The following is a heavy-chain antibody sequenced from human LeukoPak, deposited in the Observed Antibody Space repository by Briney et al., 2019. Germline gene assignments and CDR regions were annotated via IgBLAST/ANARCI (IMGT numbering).Heavy chain of an antibody. V-gene: IGHV3-48*04. CDR3: ARGGLGSWTFDS. J-gene: IGHJ4*02. D-gene: IGHD3-10*01. Sequence: PGRSLRLSCAASGFIFSSFAMNWVRQTPGKGLEWVSYISASGTTIYYADSVKGRFIISRDNAKNTLYLQMDSLKADDTAVYSCARGGLGSWTFDSWGQGTLVTVSS. CDR2: ISASGTTI. CDR1: GFIFSSFA.